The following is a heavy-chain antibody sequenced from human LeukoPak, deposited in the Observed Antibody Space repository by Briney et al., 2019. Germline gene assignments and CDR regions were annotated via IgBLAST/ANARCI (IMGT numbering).Heavy chain of an antibody. V-gene: IGHV4-30-4*07. CDR2: IYYSGST. D-gene: IGHD5-18*01. Sequence: PSETLSLTCTVSGGSISSGGYSWSWIRQPPGKGLEWIGYIYYSGSTYYNPSLKSRVTISVDTSKNQFPLKLSSVTAADTAVYYCARAGEQEYSYGFDYWGQGTLVTVSS. CDR1: GGSISSGGYS. CDR3: ARAGEQEYSYGFDY. J-gene: IGHJ4*02.